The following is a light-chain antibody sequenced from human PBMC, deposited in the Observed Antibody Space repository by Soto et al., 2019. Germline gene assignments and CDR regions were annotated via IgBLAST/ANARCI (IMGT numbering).Light chain of an antibody. Sequence: QSALAQPPSVSGTPGQRLTISCSGGTSNIGSNNVYWYQQLPGAAPKLLIYTNDQRPSGVPERFSGSRSGTSASLAISDLRSEDEGDYFCAEWDDSLRGVMFGGGTQLTVL. CDR3: AEWDDSLRGVM. V-gene: IGLV1-47*02. CDR2: TND. J-gene: IGLJ3*02. CDR1: TSNIGSNN.